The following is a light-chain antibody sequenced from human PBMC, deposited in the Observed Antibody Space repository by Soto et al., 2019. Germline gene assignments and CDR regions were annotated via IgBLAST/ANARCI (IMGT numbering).Light chain of an antibody. CDR2: DAS. CDR3: QQRSNWPPEIT. J-gene: IGKJ5*01. Sequence: IVLAQSPATLSLSPGERATISCRASQSVRISLSWYQQNPGQAPRLLIYDASNRATGVPARFSGSGSGTDFTLTVSSLEPEDFALYYCQQRSNWPPEITFGQGTRLEIK. V-gene: IGKV3-11*01. CDR1: QSVRIS.